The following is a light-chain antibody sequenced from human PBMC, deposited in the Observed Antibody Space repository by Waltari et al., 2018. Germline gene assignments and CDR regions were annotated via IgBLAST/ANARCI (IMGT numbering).Light chain of an antibody. Sequence: EIVLTQSPATLSLSPGERATLSCRASQSVSSYLAWYQQKPGQAPRLLIYDASNRATGIPARFSGSGSGTDFTLTISSLEPEDFAVYYCQQRSNWLGTFGGG. CDR3: QQRSNWLGT. J-gene: IGKJ4*01. V-gene: IGKV3-11*01. CDR2: DAS. CDR1: QSVSSY.